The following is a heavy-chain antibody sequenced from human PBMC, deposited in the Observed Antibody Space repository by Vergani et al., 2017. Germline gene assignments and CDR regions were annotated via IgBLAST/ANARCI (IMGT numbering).Heavy chain of an antibody. CDR1: GGSISSGDYY. J-gene: IGHJ3*02. V-gene: IGHV4-30-4*08. Sequence: QVQLQESGPGLVKPSQTLSLTCTVSGGSISSGDYYWSWIRQPPGKGLEWIGYIYYSGSTYYNPSLKSRVTISVDTSKNQFSLKLSSVTAADTAVYYCASSPSYYDSSGYTPWALDIWGQGTMVTVSS. D-gene: IGHD3-22*01. CDR3: ASSPSYYDSSGYTPWALDI. CDR2: IYYSGST.